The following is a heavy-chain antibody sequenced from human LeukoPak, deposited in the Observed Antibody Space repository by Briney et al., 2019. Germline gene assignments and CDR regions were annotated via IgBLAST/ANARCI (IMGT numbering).Heavy chain of an antibody. CDR3: ARWAPDSGYSSGWPYWYFDL. D-gene: IGHD6-19*01. CDR1: GFTFSDYY. V-gene: IGHV3-11*03. J-gene: IGHJ2*01. Sequence: PGGSLRLSCAASGFTFSDYYMSWIRQAPGKGLEWVSYISSSSSYTNYADSVKGRFTISRDNAKNSLYLQMNSLRAEDTAVYYCARWAPDSGYSSGWPYWYFDLWGRGTLVTVSS. CDR2: ISSSSSYT.